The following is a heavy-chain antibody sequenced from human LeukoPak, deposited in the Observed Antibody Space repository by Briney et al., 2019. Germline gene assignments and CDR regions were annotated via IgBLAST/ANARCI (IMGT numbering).Heavy chain of an antibody. CDR2: IDPSDSYS. CDR3: ARPATGRYGYRRPFDD. V-gene: IGHV5-10-1*01. Sequence: GESLKISCKGSGYSFTNYWIILVRQMPGKGLEWMGKIDPSDSYSNYSPSFQGHVTFSADKSISTAYLQWSSLKASDSAIYYCARPATGRYGYRRPFDDWGQGTLVTVSS. D-gene: IGHD5-18*01. CDR1: GYSFTNYW. J-gene: IGHJ4*02.